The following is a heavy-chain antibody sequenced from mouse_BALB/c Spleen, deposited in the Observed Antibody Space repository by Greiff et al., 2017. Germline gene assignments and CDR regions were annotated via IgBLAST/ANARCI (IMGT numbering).Heavy chain of an antibody. CDR2: IDPANGNT. CDR3: RWLLRAHYFDY. J-gene: IGHJ2*01. Sequence: EVQLQHSGAELVKPGASVKLSCTASGFNIKDTYMHWVKQRPEQGLEWIGRIDPANGNTKYDPKFQGKATITADTSSNTAYLQLSSLTSEDTAVYYCRWLLRAHYFDYWGQGTTLTVSS. D-gene: IGHD2-3*01. CDR1: GFNIKDTY. V-gene: IGHV14-3*02.